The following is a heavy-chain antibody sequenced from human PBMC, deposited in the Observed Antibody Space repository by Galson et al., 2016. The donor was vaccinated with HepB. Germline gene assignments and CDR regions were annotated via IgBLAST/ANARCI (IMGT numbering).Heavy chain of an antibody. D-gene: IGHD3-10*01. CDR3: ARKGGIYSPWGY. CDR2: IKQDGNEK. J-gene: IGHJ4*02. Sequence: SLRLSCAASGFTFSNYWMSWVRQAPGKGLEWVANIKQDGNEKYYVDSVKGRFTITRDNAKNSMYQQMNSLRAEDTAVYYCARKGGIYSPWGYWGQGTLVTVSS. V-gene: IGHV3-7*03. CDR1: GFTFSNYW.